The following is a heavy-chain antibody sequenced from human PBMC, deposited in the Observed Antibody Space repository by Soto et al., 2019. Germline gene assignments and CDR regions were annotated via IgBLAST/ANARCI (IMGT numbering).Heavy chain of an antibody. D-gene: IGHD5-12*01. J-gene: IGHJ4*02. V-gene: IGHV3-9*01. Sequence: GGSLRLSCAASGFTFSSYAMSWVRQAPGKGLEWVSGISWNSGSIGYADSVKGRFTISRDNAKNSLYLRMNSLRAEDTALYYCAKDSGYDLDSADYWGQGTLVTVSS. CDR3: AKDSGYDLDSADY. CDR2: ISWNSGSI. CDR1: GFTFSSYA.